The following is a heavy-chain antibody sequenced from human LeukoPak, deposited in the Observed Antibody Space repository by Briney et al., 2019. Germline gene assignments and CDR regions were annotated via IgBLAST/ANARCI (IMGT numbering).Heavy chain of an antibody. Sequence: GGSLRLSCAASGFTFSSYGMHWVRQAPGKGLEWVAVISYDGSNKYYADSVKGRFTISRDNSKNTLHLQMNGLRAEDTAVYYCAKDPNVLRYFDWSSGGFDYWGQGTLVTVSS. CDR2: ISYDGSNK. D-gene: IGHD3-9*01. CDR3: AKDPNVLRYFDWSSGGFDY. V-gene: IGHV3-30*18. J-gene: IGHJ4*02. CDR1: GFTFSSYG.